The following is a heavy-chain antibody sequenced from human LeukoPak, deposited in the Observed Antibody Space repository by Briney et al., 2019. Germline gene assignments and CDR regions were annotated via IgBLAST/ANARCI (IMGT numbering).Heavy chain of an antibody. J-gene: IGHJ5*02. D-gene: IGHD2-15*01. CDR3: ARDLDCSGGSCYSYNWFNP. CDR1: GGTFSSYA. Sequence: SVKVSCKASGGTFSSYAISWVRQAPGQGLEWMGGIIPIFGTANSAQKFQGRVTITADESTSTAYMELSSLRSEDTAVYFCARDLDCSGGSCYSYNWFNPWGQGTLVTVAS. V-gene: IGHV1-69*13. CDR2: IIPIFGTA.